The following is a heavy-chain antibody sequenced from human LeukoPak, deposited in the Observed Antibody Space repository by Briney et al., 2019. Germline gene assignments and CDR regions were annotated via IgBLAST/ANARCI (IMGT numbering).Heavy chain of an antibody. J-gene: IGHJ5*02. D-gene: IGHD6-19*01. CDR3: ARLARHSSGWYRAALNNWFDP. Sequence: SETLSLTCAVYGGSFSGYYWSWIRQPPGKGLEWIGEINHSGSTNYNPSLKSRVTISVDTSKNQFSLKLSSVTAADTAVYYCARLARHSSGWYRAALNNWFDPWGQGTLVTVSS. CDR2: INHSGST. CDR1: GGSFSGYY. V-gene: IGHV4-34*01.